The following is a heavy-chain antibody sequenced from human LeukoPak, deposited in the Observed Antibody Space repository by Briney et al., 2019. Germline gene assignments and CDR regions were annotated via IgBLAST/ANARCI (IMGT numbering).Heavy chain of an antibody. J-gene: IGHJ4*02. CDR2: ISSSSSYI. CDR3: ASPLYDSSGYLPDY. V-gene: IGHV3-21*01. D-gene: IGHD3-22*01. CDR1: GFTFSSYS. Sequence: GGSLRLSCAASGFTFSSYSMNWVRQAPGKGLEWVSSISSSSSYIYYADSVKGRFTISRDNAKNSLYLQMNSLRAEDTAVYYCASPLYDSSGYLPDYWGQGTLVTVSS.